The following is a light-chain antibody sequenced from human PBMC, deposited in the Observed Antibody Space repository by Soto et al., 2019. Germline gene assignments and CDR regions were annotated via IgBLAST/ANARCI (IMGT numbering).Light chain of an antibody. CDR1: QPLLHSNGFNY. V-gene: IGKV2-28*01. CDR3: MQALQSPRT. CDR2: LGS. J-gene: IGKJ2*02. Sequence: DVVMTQSPLSLPVPPGEPASISCRSSQPLLHSNGFNYLDWYLQRPGQSPQLLIFLGSTRASGVPDRFSGSGSGTDFTLKSSRLEAEDVGVYYCMQALQSPRTFGQGTKLEIK.